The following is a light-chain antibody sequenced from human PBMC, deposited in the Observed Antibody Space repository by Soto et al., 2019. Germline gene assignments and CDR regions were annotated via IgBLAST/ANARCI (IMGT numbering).Light chain of an antibody. J-gene: IGKJ4*01. CDR1: QSVSSY. V-gene: IGKV3-11*01. CDR2: DAS. CDR3: QQRSNLSPGP. Sequence: EIVLTQSPATLSLSPGERATLSCRASQSVSSYLAWYQQKPGQAPTLLIYDASTRATAIPARLSGGGCATDFTIPISSLEHEDFVVYYCQQRSNLSPGPFGGGTKVEIK.